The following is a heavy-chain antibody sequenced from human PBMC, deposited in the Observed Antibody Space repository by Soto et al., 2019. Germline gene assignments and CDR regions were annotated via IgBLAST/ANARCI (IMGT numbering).Heavy chain of an antibody. V-gene: IGHV1-46*03. Sequence: QVQLVQSGAEVKKPGASVKVSCKASGYTFTSYYMHWVRQAPGQGLEWMGIINPSGGSASYAQKFQGRVTMTRDTSTTTVYMELSSLRSEDTGVYYCARDRDNIWFDPWGQGTLVTVSS. CDR1: GYTFTSYY. J-gene: IGHJ5*02. CDR3: ARDRDNIWFDP. CDR2: INPSGGSA.